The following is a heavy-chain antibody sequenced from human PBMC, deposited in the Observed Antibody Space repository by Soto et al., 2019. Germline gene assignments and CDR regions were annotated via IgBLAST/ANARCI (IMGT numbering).Heavy chain of an antibody. CDR3: AKDRDIVVVSGGMDV. CDR1: GFTFSSYG. D-gene: IGHD2-2*01. V-gene: IGHV3-30*18. CDR2: ISYDGSNK. Sequence: QVQLVESGGGVVQPGRSLRLSCAASGFTFSSYGMHWVRQAPGKGLEWVAVISYDGSNKYYADSVKGRFTISRDNSKNTLYLQMNSLRAEDTAVYYGAKDRDIVVVSGGMDVWGQGTTVTVSS. J-gene: IGHJ6*02.